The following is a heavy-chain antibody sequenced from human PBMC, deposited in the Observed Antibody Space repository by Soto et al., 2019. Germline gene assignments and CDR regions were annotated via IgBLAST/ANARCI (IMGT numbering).Heavy chain of an antibody. D-gene: IGHD6-19*01. J-gene: IGHJ4*02. CDR2: INPSGGST. V-gene: IGHV1-46*01. Sequence: QVQLVQSGAEVKKPGASMKVSCKASGYTFTRYYVHWVRQAPGQGLEWMGMINPSGGSTSYEKKFTGIVTMPRDTSTSTVYMELSSLRSEDTSVYYFARDRGSGWYGADYWGQGTLGTVSS. CDR3: ARDRGSGWYGADY. CDR1: GYTFTRYY.